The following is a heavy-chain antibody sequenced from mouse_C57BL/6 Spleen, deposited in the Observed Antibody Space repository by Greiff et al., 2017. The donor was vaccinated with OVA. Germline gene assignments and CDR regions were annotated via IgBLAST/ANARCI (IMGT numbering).Heavy chain of an antibody. CDR3: APLTGGNYFDY. J-gene: IGHJ2*01. D-gene: IGHD4-1*01. V-gene: IGHV1-81*01. Sequence: QVQLKQSGAELARPGASVKLSCKASGYTFTSYGISWVKQRTGQGLEWIGEIYPRSGNTYYNEKFKGKATLTADKSSSTAYMELRSLTSEDSAVYFCAPLTGGNYFDYWGQGTTLTVSS. CDR2: IYPRSGNT. CDR1: GYTFTSYG.